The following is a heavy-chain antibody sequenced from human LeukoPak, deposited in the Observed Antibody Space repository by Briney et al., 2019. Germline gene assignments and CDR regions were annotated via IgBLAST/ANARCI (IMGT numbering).Heavy chain of an antibody. CDR3: AHRKNYYDSSVFDN. J-gene: IGHJ4*02. CDR1: GFSLNTRGVG. CDR2: IYWDDDR. Sequence: ESGPTLVNPTQTLTLTCTFSGFSLNTRGVGVGWISQPPGRALEWLALIYWDDDRRYSPSLKSRLTITKDTSRNQVVLTMTNMDPVDTATYFCAHRKNYYDSSVFDNWGQGTLVTVSS. V-gene: IGHV2-5*02. D-gene: IGHD3-22*01.